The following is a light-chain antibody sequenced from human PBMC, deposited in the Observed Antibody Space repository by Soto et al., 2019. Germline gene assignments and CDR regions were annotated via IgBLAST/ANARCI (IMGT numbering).Light chain of an antibody. CDR2: EVS. J-gene: IGLJ1*01. CDR1: SSDVGGYNY. V-gene: IGLV2-14*01. Sequence: QSALTQPASVSGSPGQSITISCTGTSSDVGGYNYVSWYQQHPGKAPKLMIYEVSNRPSGVSNRFSGSKCGNTASLTISGLQAEDEADYYCSSYTRRSTNSVFGNVTKVTV. CDR3: SSYTRRSTNSV.